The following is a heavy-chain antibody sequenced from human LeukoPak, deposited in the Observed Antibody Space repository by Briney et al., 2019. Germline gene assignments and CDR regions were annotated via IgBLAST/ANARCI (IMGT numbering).Heavy chain of an antibody. Sequence: PGESLKISCKVSGYSFTSYWIGWVRQMPGKGLEWMGIIYPGDSDIRYSPSFQGQVTISADKSISTAYLQWSSLKASDIAIYYCARQPSIGARPFHFDYWGQGTLVTVSS. V-gene: IGHV5-51*01. D-gene: IGHD6-6*01. CDR1: GYSFTSYW. J-gene: IGHJ4*02. CDR2: IYPGDSDI. CDR3: ARQPSIGARPFHFDY.